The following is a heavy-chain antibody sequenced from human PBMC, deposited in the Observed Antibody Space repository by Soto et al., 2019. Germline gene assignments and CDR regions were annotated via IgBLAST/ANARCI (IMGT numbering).Heavy chain of an antibody. D-gene: IGHD5-12*01. CDR1: GGTFSSYT. CDR3: ARGNHRWLQLWYFDL. CDR2: IIPIFGTA. J-gene: IGHJ2*01. V-gene: IGHV1-69*05. Sequence: QVQLVQSGAEVKKPGSSVTVSCKASGGTFSSYTISWVRQAPGQGLEWMGGIIPIFGTANYAQKFQGRVTXTSXXSXCTAYMELSSLRSEDTAVYYCARGNHRWLQLWYFDLWGRGTLVTVSS.